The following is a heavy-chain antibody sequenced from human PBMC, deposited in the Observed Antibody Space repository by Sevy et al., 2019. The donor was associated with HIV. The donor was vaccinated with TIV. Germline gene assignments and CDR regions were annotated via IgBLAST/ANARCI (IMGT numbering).Heavy chain of an antibody. Sequence: SETLSLTCTVSGGSISSGGYYWSWIRQHPGKGLEWIVYIYYSGSTYYNPSLESRVTISVDTSKNQFSLKLSSVTAADTAVYYWARTTTVNLHYYGMDVWGQGTTVTVSS. D-gene: IGHD4-17*01. CDR2: IYYSGST. CDR3: ARTTTVNLHYYGMDV. J-gene: IGHJ6*02. CDR1: GGSISSGGYY. V-gene: IGHV4-31*03.